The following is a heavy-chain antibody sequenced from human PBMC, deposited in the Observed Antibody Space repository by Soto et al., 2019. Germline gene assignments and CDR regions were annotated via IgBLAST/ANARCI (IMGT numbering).Heavy chain of an antibody. V-gene: IGHV4-31*03. J-gene: IGHJ6*02. D-gene: IGHD1-1*01. CDR1: GGSISSGGYY. CDR2: IYYSGST. Sequence: PSETLSLTCTVSGGSISSGGYYWSWIRQHPGKGLEWIGYIYYSGSTYYNPSLKSRVTISVDTSKNQFSLKLSSVTAADTAVYYCARLWTGLRGYYYGMDVWGQGTTVTVSS. CDR3: ARLWTGLRGYYYGMDV.